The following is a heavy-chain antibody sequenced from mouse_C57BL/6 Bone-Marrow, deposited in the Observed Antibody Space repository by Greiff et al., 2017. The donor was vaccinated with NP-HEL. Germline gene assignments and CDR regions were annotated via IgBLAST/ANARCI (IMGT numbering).Heavy chain of an antibody. V-gene: IGHV5-2*01. Sequence: DVMLVESGGGLVQPGESLKLSCESNEYEFPSHDMSWVRKTPEKRLELVAAINSDGGSTYYPDTMERRFIISRDNTKKTLYLQMSSLRSEDTALYYCANPFLLRNAMDYWGQGTSVTVSS. CDR2: INSDGGST. D-gene: IGHD1-1*01. J-gene: IGHJ4*01. CDR3: ANPFLLRNAMDY. CDR1: EYEFPSHD.